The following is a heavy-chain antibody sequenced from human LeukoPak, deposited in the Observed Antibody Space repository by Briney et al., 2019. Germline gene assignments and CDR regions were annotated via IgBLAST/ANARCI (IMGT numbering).Heavy chain of an antibody. CDR2: ISYIGNT. Sequence: SDTLSLTCIVSGFSLSSSGYYWGWIRQPPGKGLEWIGTISYIGNTFDNPSLQSRVTMSIDTAKSQFSLKLTSVTAADTAVYYCASRPWFGDLSIWYFDLWGRGTLVSVSS. D-gene: IGHD3-10*01. J-gene: IGHJ2*01. CDR3: ASRPWFGDLSIWYFDL. V-gene: IGHV4-39*01. CDR1: GFSLSSSGYY.